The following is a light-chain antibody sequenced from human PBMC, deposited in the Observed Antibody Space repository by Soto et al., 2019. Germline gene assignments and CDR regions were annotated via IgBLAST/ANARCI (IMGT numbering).Light chain of an antibody. CDR2: TAS. J-gene: IGKJ5*01. CDR1: QGISSY. V-gene: IGKV1-9*01. CDR3: QQRHSYPIT. Sequence: DIQLTQSPSFLSASVGDRVTITFRASQGISSYLAWYQQKPGKAPNLLIHTASTLQSGVPSRFSGSGSGTEFTLTISSLQPEDFATYYCQQRHSYPITFGQGTRLEIK.